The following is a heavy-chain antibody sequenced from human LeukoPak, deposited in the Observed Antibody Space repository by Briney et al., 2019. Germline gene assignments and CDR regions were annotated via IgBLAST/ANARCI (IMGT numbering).Heavy chain of an antibody. CDR1: GFTFSSYA. V-gene: IGHV3-30-3*01. Sequence: PGGSLRLSCAASGFTFSSYAMHWVRQAPGKGLEWVAVISYDGSNKYYADSVKGRFTVSRDNSKNTLYLQMNSLRAEDTAVYYCARDNYGSGSYEGLFDYWGQGTLVTVSS. D-gene: IGHD3-10*01. J-gene: IGHJ4*02. CDR3: ARDNYGSGSYEGLFDY. CDR2: ISYDGSNK.